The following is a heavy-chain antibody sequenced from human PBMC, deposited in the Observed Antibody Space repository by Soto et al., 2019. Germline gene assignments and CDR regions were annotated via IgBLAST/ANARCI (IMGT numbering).Heavy chain of an antibody. CDR1: GESFRGYY. Sequence: PSETLSLTCAVYGESFRGYYWSWIRQPPGKGLEWIGEINHSGSTNYNPSLKSRVTISVDTSKNQFSLKLSSVTAADTAVYYCARAADYDFRSGYYTAVLYHWFDPWGQGTLVTVSS. CDR3: ARAADYDFRSGYYTAVLYHWFDP. CDR2: INHSGST. V-gene: IGHV4-34*01. D-gene: IGHD3-3*01. J-gene: IGHJ5*02.